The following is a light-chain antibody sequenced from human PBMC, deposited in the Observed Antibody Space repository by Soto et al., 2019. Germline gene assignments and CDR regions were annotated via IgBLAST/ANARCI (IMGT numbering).Light chain of an antibody. CDR3: AAWDDSLNAYV. J-gene: IGLJ1*01. V-gene: IGLV1-44*01. Sequence: QSVLTQPPSASGTPGQRVTISCSGSSSNIGSETVNWFQHLPGTTPKLLIYGNYKRPSGVPARFSGSKSGTSASLAIIGLQSEDEADYYCAAWDDSLNAYVFGTGTKVTV. CDR2: GNY. CDR1: SSNIGSET.